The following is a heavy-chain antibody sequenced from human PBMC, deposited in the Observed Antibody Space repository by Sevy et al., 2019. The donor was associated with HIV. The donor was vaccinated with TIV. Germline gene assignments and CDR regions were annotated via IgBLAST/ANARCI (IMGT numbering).Heavy chain of an antibody. CDR3: ARDPPYDILTGYYGNGAFDI. D-gene: IGHD3-9*01. Sequence: GGSLRLSCAASGFTFSSYSMNWVRQAPGKGLEWVSSITSSSSYIYYADSVKGRFTISRDNAKNSLCLQMNSLRAEDTAVYYCARDPPYDILTGYYGNGAFDIWGQGTMVTVSS. V-gene: IGHV3-21*01. CDR1: GFTFSSYS. CDR2: ITSSSSYI. J-gene: IGHJ3*02.